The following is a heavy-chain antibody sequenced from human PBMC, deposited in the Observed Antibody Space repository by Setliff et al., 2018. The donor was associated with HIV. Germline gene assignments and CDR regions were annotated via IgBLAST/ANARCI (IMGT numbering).Heavy chain of an antibody. D-gene: IGHD6-13*01. V-gene: IGHV4-39*07. CDR2: IHYSGST. Sequence: KASETLSLTCTVYGGFIKNSNYYWGWIRQPPGKGLEWIGNIHYSGSTYYNPSLKSRVTISVDTSRNQFSLKLNSVTAADTAVYYCARGEQLVDNWFDPWGQGTLVTVSS. J-gene: IGHJ5*02. CDR3: ARGEQLVDNWFDP. CDR1: GGFIKNSNYY.